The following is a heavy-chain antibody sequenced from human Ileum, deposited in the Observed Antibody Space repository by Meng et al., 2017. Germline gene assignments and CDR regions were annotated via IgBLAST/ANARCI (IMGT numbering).Heavy chain of an antibody. CDR3: ARGGHDSSGYYSFDY. D-gene: IGHD3-22*01. CDR2: INHSGST. V-gene: IGHV4-34*01. CDR1: GGSFSGCY. J-gene: IGHJ4*02. Sequence: GGGTLKLSERLSLTWVVYGGSFSGCYWSWIRQPPGKGLDWIGEINHSGSTNYNPSLKSRVTISVDTSKNQFSLKLSSVTAADTAVYYCARGGHDSSGYYSFDYWGQGTLVTVSS.